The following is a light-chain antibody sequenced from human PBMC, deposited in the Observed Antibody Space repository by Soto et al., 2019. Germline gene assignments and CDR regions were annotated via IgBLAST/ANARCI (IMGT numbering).Light chain of an antibody. V-gene: IGLV1-40*01. J-gene: IGLJ2*01. CDR2: GNR. CDR3: QVWDSSSDVV. Sequence: QSVLTQPPSVSGAPGQRVTISCTGNNSNLGAGYDVHWYQQLPGAAPKLVIFGNRNRPSGVPERFSGSKSGTSASLTISRVEAGDEADYYCQVWDSSSDVVFGGGTKVTVL. CDR1: NSNLGAGYD.